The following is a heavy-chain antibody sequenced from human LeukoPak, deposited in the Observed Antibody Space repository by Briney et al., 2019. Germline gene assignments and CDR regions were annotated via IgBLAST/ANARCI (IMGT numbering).Heavy chain of an antibody. D-gene: IGHD3-22*01. J-gene: IGHJ4*02. Sequence: ASVKVSCKVTGYTLTELSMHWVRQAPGKGLEWMGGFDPEDGETIYAQKFQGRVTMTEDTSTDTAYMELSSLRSEDTAVYYCATDLGGWYYDSSGYQTWGQGTLVTVSS. V-gene: IGHV1-24*01. CDR1: GYTLTELS. CDR2: FDPEDGET. CDR3: ATDLGGWYYDSSGYQT.